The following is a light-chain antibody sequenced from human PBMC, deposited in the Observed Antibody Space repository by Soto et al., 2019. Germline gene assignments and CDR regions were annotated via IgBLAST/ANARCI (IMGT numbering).Light chain of an antibody. CDR2: DVS. J-gene: IGLJ1*01. Sequence: QSALTQPRSVSGSPGQSVTISCTGTSSDVGGYNYVSWYQQHPGKAPKLMIYDVSKRPSGVPDRFSGSKSGNTASLTISGLQAEGEADYYCCSYAGSYTLWVFGTGTKLTVL. CDR3: CSYAGSYTLWV. V-gene: IGLV2-11*01. CDR1: SSDVGGYNY.